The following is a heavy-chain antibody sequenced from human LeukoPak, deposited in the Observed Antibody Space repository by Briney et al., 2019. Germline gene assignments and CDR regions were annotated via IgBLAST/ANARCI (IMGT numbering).Heavy chain of an antibody. J-gene: IGHJ5*02. CDR3: ARVKVVVITFWFDP. D-gene: IGHD3-22*01. CDR2: IYYSGST. V-gene: IGHV4-31*03. Sequence: PSETLSLTCTVSGGSIHSGGFYWSWIRQHPGKGLEWIGYIYYSGSTYYNPSLKSRLTISVDTSKNQFSLKLSSVTAADTAVYYCARVKVVVITFWFDPWGQGTLVTVSS. CDR1: GGSIHSGGFY.